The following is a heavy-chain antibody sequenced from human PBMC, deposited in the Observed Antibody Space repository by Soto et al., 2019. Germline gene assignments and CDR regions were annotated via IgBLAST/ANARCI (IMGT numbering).Heavy chain of an antibody. V-gene: IGHV4-30-4*01. CDR3: ARDPTSDYGDTNEGYFDY. J-gene: IGHJ4*02. CDR2: IYYSGST. Sequence: QVQLQESGPGLVKPSQTLSLTCTVSGGSISSGDYYWSWIRQPPGKGLEWIGYIYYSGSTYYNPSLKSRVTISVETSKNQFSLKLSSVTAADTAVYYCARDPTSDYGDTNEGYFDYWGQGTLVTVSS. D-gene: IGHD4-17*01. CDR1: GGSISSGDYY.